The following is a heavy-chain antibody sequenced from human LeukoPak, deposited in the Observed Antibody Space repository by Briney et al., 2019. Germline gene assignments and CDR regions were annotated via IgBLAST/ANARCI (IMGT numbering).Heavy chain of an antibody. J-gene: IGHJ4*02. CDR1: GLTFRSYA. CDR3: AKGRRGYDYFDS. D-gene: IGHD5-12*01. V-gene: IGHV3-23*01. Sequence: PGGSLRLSCAASGLTFRSYAMSWVRQAPGKGLEWVSSISDTGGSTYYADPVKGRFTISRDNAKNTLYLQMNSLRAEDTAVYYCAKGRRGYDYFDSWGQGTLVTVSS. CDR2: ISDTGGST.